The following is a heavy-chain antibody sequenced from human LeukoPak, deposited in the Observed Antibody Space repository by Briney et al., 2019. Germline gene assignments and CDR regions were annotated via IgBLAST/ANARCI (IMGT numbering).Heavy chain of an antibody. D-gene: IGHD2-2*01. CDR3: AKASLGGYCSSTSCWINYFDY. Sequence: PGGSLRLSCAASGFTFSNYVMSWVRQAPGKGLEWVSYINHNGEMKFYPDFVKGRFTISRDNAKNSLYLQMNSLRAEDTALYYCAKASLGGYCSSTSCWINYFDYWGQGTLVTVSS. V-gene: IGHV3-48*01. CDR2: INHNGEMK. J-gene: IGHJ4*02. CDR1: GFTFSNYV.